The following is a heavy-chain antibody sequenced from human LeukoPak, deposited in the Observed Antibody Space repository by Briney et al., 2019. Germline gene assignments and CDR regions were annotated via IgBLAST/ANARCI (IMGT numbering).Heavy chain of an antibody. V-gene: IGHV1-69*05. CDR1: GGIFSSYA. CDR3: ARGGLELRSLDY. D-gene: IGHD1-7*01. J-gene: IGHJ4*02. Sequence: ASVKVSCKASGGIFSSYAISWVRQAPGQGLEWMGGIIPIFGTANYAQKFQGRVTITTDESTSTAYMELSSLRSEDTAVYYCARGGLELRSLDYWGQGTLVTVSS. CDR2: IIPIFGTA.